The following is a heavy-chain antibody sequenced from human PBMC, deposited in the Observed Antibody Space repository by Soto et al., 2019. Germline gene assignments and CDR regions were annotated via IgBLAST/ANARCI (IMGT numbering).Heavy chain of an antibody. V-gene: IGHV1-8*01. Sequence: ASVKVSCKGSGYTFTSYDINWVLQATGQGLEWMGWMNPNSGNTGYAQKFQGRVTMTRNTSISTAYMELSSLRSEDTAVYYCASPAGYCGSTSCYGKNFAYWGQGTLVTVSS. CDR3: ASPAGYCGSTSCYGKNFAY. CDR1: GYTFTSYD. CDR2: MNPNSGNT. J-gene: IGHJ4*02. D-gene: IGHD2-2*01.